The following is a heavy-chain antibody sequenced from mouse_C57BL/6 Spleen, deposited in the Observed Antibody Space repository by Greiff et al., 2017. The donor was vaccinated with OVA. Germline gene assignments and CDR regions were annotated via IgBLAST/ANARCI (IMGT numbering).Heavy chain of an antibody. J-gene: IGHJ2*01. CDR1: GYTFTSYT. V-gene: IGHV1-4*01. CDR3: ARWGGTTVVAH. D-gene: IGHD1-1*01. CDR2: INPSSGYT. Sequence: QVQLQQSGAELARPGASVKMSCKASGYTFTSYTMHWVKQRPGQGLEWIGYINPSSGYTKYNQKFKDKATLTADKSSSTAYMQLSSLTSEDSAVYYCARWGGTTVVAHWGQGTTLTVSS.